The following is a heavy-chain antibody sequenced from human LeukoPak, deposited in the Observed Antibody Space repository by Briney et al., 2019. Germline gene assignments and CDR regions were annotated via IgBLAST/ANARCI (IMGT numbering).Heavy chain of an antibody. CDR3: ARDLYYDSSGYYYLYYYYMDV. V-gene: IGHV3-30*04. CDR2: ISYDGSNK. CDR1: GFTFSSYA. Sequence: GGSLRLSCAASGFTFSSYAMHWVRQAPGKGLEWVAVISYDGSNKYYADSVKGRFTISRDNSKNTLYLQMNSLRAEDTAVYYCARDLYYDSSGYYYLYYYYMDVWGKGTTVTVSS. D-gene: IGHD3-22*01. J-gene: IGHJ6*03.